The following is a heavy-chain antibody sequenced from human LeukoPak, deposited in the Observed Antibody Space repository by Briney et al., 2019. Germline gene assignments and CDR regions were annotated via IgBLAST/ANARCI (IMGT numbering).Heavy chain of an antibody. J-gene: IGHJ4*02. V-gene: IGHV3-11*01. CDR2: ISSSGGTI. CDR1: GFTFSDYY. D-gene: IGHD3-16*02. Sequence: GGSLRLSCAASGFTFSDYYINWIRQAPGKGLEWVSYISSSGGTIYYADSVKGRFAISRDNPKNSLYLQMNSLRAEDTAVYYCVWGGYRSFDYWGQGTLVTVSS. CDR3: VWGGYRSFDY.